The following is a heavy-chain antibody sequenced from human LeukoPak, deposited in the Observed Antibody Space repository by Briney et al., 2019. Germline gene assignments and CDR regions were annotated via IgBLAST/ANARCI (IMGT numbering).Heavy chain of an antibody. V-gene: IGHV3-21*01. CDR2: ISSSSSYI. CDR3: ASRTTYYYDSSGYWEFDY. J-gene: IGHJ4*02. CDR1: GFTFSSYS. D-gene: IGHD3-22*01. Sequence: GGSLRLSCAASGFTFSSYSMNWVRQAPGKGLEWVSSISSSSSYIYYADSVKGRFTISRDNAKNSLYLQMNSLRAEDTAVYYCASRTTYYYDSSGYWEFDYWGQGTLVTVSS.